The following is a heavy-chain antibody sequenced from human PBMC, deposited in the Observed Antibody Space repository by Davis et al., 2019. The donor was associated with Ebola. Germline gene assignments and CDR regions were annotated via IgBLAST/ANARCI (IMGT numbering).Heavy chain of an antibody. CDR2: INHSGST. CDR3: ARGRLLWFGELFP. V-gene: IGHV4-34*01. CDR1: GGSFSGYY. D-gene: IGHD3-10*01. Sequence: MPSETLSLTCAVYGGSFSGYYWSWIRQPPGKGLEWIGEINHSGSTNYNPSLKSRVTISVDTFKNQFSLKLSSVTAADTAVYYCARGRLLWFGELFPWGQGTLVTVSS. J-gene: IGHJ5*02.